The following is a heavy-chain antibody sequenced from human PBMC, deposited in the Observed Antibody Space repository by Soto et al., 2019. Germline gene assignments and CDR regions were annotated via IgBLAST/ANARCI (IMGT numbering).Heavy chain of an antibody. V-gene: IGHV3-64*04. J-gene: IGHJ4*02. CDR3: AKFTQQQPDPFDY. CDR2: IRANGLTT. CDR1: GFTFSSFA. Sequence: GGSLRLSCSASGFTFSSFAMHWVRQAPGKGLEYVSGIRANGLTTYDADSVKGRFTISRDNSKNTLYLQMNSLRAEDTAVYYCAKFTQQQPDPFDYWGQGTLVTVSS. D-gene: IGHD6-13*01.